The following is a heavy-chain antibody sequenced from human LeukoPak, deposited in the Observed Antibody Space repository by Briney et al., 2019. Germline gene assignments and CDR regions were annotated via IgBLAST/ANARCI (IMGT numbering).Heavy chain of an antibody. J-gene: IGHJ6*03. CDR3: ATNHVVVAATSPDYYYYMDV. CDR1: GYTLTELS. V-gene: IGHV1-24*01. CDR2: FDPEDGET. Sequence: ASVKVSCKISGYTLTELSMHWVRQAPGKGLEWMGGFDPEDGETIYAQKFQGRVTMTEDTSTDTAYMELSSLRSEDTAVYYCATNHVVVAATSPDYYYYMDVWGKGTTVTVSS. D-gene: IGHD2-15*01.